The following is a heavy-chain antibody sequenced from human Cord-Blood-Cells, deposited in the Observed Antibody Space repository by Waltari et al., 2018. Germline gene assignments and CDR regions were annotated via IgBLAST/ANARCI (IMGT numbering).Heavy chain of an antibody. CDR1: GYTFTSYD. Sequence: QVQLVQSGAEVKKPGASVKVSCKASGYTFTSYDINWVRQATGQGLEWMGLINPNSGNTGYAQKYQCRVPITRNTPISTAYMELRSLRSEDTAVDYCSRGAGSSWYYYYGMDVWGQGTTVTVSS. D-gene: IGHD6-13*01. CDR3: SRGAGSSWYYYYGMDV. V-gene: IGHV1-8*03. CDR2: INPNSGNT. J-gene: IGHJ6*02.